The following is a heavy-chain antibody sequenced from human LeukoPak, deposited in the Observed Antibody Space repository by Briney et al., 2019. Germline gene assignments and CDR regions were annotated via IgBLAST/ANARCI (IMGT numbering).Heavy chain of an antibody. J-gene: IGHJ6*03. CDR3: ARREAQNVLLWFGEPNYYYYMDV. D-gene: IGHD3-10*01. Sequence: SETLSLTCAVYGGSFSGYYWSWIRQPPRKGLEWIGEINDSGSTTYHPSLKSRVTISVDTSNNQFSLKLSSVTAADTAVYYCARREAQNVLLWFGEPNYYYYMDVWGKGTMVTVSS. V-gene: IGHV4-34*01. CDR2: INDSGST. CDR1: GGSFSGYY.